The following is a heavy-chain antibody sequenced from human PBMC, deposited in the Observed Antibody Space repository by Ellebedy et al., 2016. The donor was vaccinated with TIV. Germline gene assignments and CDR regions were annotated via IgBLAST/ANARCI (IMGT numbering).Heavy chain of an antibody. CDR2: ISYDGSNK. CDR3: AREEEHDFWSGLGMDV. V-gene: IGHV3-30-3*01. CDR1: GFTFSSYA. Sequence: GGSLRLSXAASGFTFSSYAMHWVRQAPGKGLEWVAVISYDGSNKYYADSVKGRFTISRDNSKNTLYLQMNSLRAEDTAVYYCAREEEHDFWSGLGMDVWGQGTTVTVSS. J-gene: IGHJ6*02. D-gene: IGHD3-3*01.